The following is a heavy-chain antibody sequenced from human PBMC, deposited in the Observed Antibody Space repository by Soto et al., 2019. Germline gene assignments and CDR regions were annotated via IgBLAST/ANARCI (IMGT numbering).Heavy chain of an antibody. D-gene: IGHD6-19*01. Sequence: SQILSLTCAISGDSVSSNSAAWNWIRQSPSRGLEWLGRTYYRSKWYNDYAVSVKSRITINPDTSKNQFSLQLNSVTPEDTAVYYCASEPTVAGTVYYYYGMDVWGQGTTVTVSS. CDR2: TYYRSKWYN. J-gene: IGHJ6*02. CDR1: GDSVSSNSAA. V-gene: IGHV6-1*01. CDR3: ASEPTVAGTVYYYYGMDV.